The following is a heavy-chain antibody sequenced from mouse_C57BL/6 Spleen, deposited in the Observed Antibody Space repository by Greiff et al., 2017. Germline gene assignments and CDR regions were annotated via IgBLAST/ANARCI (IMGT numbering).Heavy chain of an antibody. V-gene: IGHV2-2*01. Sequence: VQLQQSGPGLVQPSQSLSITCTVSGFSLTSYGVHWVRQSPGKGLEWLGVIWSGGSTDYNAAFISRLSISKDNSKSHVFFKMNSLQADDTAIYYCARNLIYYDYDEGYAMDYWGQGTSVTVSS. D-gene: IGHD2-4*01. CDR1: GFSLTSYG. CDR2: IWSGGST. CDR3: ARNLIYYDYDEGYAMDY. J-gene: IGHJ4*01.